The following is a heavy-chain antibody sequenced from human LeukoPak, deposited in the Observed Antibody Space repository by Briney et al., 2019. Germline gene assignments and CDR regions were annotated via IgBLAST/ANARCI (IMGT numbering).Heavy chain of an antibody. Sequence: PSETLSLTCSVSGYSISSGYYWGWIRQPPGKGLEWIGSIYHSGSTYYNPSLKSRVTISVDTSKNQFSLKLSSVTAADTAVYYCARVPTVTFFDYWGQGTLVTVSS. CDR2: IYHSGST. CDR3: ARVPTVTFFDY. D-gene: IGHD4-17*01. V-gene: IGHV4-38-2*02. J-gene: IGHJ4*02. CDR1: GYSISSGYY.